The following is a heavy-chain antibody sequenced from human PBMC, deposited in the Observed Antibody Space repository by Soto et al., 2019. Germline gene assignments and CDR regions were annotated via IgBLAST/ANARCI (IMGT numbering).Heavy chain of an antibody. V-gene: IGHV3-30*18. CDR1: GFTFSSYG. D-gene: IGHD3-22*01. CDR3: AKAEDEYYYDSRGPIDY. J-gene: IGHJ4*02. Sequence: QVQLVESGGGVVQPGRSLRLSCAASGFTFSSYGMHWVRQAPGKGLEWVAVISYDGSNKYYADSVKGRFTISRDNSKNTLYLQMNSLRAEDTAVYYCAKAEDEYYYDSRGPIDYWGQGNLVTVSS. CDR2: ISYDGSNK.